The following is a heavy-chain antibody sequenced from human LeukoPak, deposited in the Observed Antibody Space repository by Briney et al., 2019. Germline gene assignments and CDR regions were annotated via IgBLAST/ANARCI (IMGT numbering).Heavy chain of an antibody. Sequence: SETLSLTCAVYGGSFSGYYWSWIRQPPGKGLEWIGYIYYSGSTNYNPSLKSRVTISVDTSKNQFSLKLSSVTAADTAVYYCARRQKYDILTGYYFDYWGQGTLVTVSS. D-gene: IGHD3-9*01. CDR2: IYYSGST. J-gene: IGHJ4*02. CDR3: ARRQKYDILTGYYFDY. CDR1: GGSFSGYY. V-gene: IGHV4-59*08.